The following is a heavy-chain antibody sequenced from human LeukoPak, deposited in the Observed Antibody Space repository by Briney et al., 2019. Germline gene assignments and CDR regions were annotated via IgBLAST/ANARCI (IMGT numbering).Heavy chain of an antibody. V-gene: IGHV3-30-3*01. CDR1: GFTFSSYA. CDR2: ISYDGSNK. CDR3: ARGGYYDFSYFDY. D-gene: IGHD3-3*01. J-gene: IGHJ4*02. Sequence: GGSLRLSCAASGFTFSSYAMHWVRQAPGKGLEWVVVISYDGSNKYYADSVKGRFTISRDNSKNTLYLQMNSLRAEDTAVYYCARGGYYDFSYFDYWGQGTLVTVSP.